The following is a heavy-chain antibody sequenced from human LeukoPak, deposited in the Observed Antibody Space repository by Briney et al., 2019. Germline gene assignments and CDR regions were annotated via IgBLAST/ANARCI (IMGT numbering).Heavy chain of an antibody. CDR3: ARLRAARYFFDY. Sequence: SETLSLTCTVSDDSISSGAYSWVWIRQPPGKGLEFIGTVYYGGKTHYNPSLKCRVTMSVDTPKNHFSLNLTSVNAADTAVYYCARLRAARYFFDYWGQGARVTVSS. V-gene: IGHV4-39*02. CDR2: VYYGGKT. J-gene: IGHJ4*02. D-gene: IGHD6-6*01. CDR1: DDSISSGAYS.